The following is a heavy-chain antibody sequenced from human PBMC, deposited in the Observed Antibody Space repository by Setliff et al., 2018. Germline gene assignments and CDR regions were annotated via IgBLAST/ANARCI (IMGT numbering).Heavy chain of an antibody. V-gene: IGHV4-39*01. CDR1: NGSISISDFY. Sequence: PSETLSLTCTVSNGSISISDFYWGWIRQSPGKGLEWIGSIYYTGDTWYKQSLEGRVTISVDTSKNQFSLGLTSVTAADTAVYYCARQAGLRGYYGSNSLDYFDCWGRGTLVTVSS. D-gene: IGHD3-10*01. J-gene: IGHJ4*01. CDR3: ARQAGLRGYYGSNSLDYFDC. CDR2: IYYTGDT.